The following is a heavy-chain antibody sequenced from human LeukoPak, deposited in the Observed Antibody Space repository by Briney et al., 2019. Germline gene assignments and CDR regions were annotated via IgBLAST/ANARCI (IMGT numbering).Heavy chain of an antibody. Sequence: GGSLRLSCAGSGFTFGGYGMHGVRETPGKGLEGVAVIAYDGSRAFYADSAKGRFAIARDNSKNTMSVQMDDLRAEDTAVYYCTRYNNDPFDYWGQGTLVTVSS. J-gene: IGHJ4*02. CDR2: IAYDGSRA. D-gene: IGHD1-14*01. CDR1: GFTFGGYG. CDR3: TRYNNDPFDY. V-gene: IGHV3-33*01.